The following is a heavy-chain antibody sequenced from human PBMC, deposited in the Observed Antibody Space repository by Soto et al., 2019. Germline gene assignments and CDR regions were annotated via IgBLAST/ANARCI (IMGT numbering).Heavy chain of an antibody. Sequence: ASVKVSCKASGGTFSSYAISWVRQAPGQGLEWMGGIIPIFGTANYAQKFQGRVTITADESTSTAYMELSSLRSEDTAVYYCARDPLQYYYDSSGSLPFDYWG. D-gene: IGHD3-22*01. V-gene: IGHV1-69*13. J-gene: IGHJ4*01. CDR2: IIPIFGTA. CDR1: GGTFSSYA. CDR3: ARDPLQYYYDSSGSLPFDY.